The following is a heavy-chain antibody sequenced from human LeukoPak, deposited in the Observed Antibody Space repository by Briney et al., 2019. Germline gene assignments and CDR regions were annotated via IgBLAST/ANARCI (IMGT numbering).Heavy chain of an antibody. CDR2: IYYSGST. Sequence: SETLSLTCTVSGGSITSYYWSWIRQPPGKGLEWIGYIYYSGSTKYNPSLKSRVTISVDTSKNQFSLKLSSVTAADTAVYYCASLITIFGVVPYWGQGTLVTVSS. CDR1: GGSITSYY. CDR3: ASLITIFGVVPY. J-gene: IGHJ4*02. V-gene: IGHV4-59*08. D-gene: IGHD3-3*01.